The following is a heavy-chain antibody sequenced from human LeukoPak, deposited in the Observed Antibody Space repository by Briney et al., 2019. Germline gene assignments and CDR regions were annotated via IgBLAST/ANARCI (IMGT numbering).Heavy chain of an antibody. V-gene: IGHV7-4-1*01. D-gene: IGHD6-19*01. J-gene: IGHJ4*02. Sequence: GASVKVSCEASGYTFTRYGMNWMRQAPGQGLEWMGWINTNTGNPTYAQGFTGRFVFSLDTSVSTAYLQIGSLKAEDTAVYYCARDREWLVSSPLDYWGQGTLVTVSS. CDR3: ARDREWLVSSPLDY. CDR2: INTNTGNP. CDR1: GYTFTRYG.